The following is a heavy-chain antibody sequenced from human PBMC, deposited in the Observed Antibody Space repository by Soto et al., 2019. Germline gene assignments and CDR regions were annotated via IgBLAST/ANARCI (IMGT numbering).Heavy chain of an antibody. CDR2: ISAYNDYT. J-gene: IGHJ6*02. D-gene: IGHD3-16*01. Sequence: ASVKVSCKASGYTFTSYGISWVRQAPGQGHERMGWISAYNDYTIYAQKLQGRVTMTTDTSTRTVYLDLRSLKSDDTAVYYCARGGYYDNTWGKLSHYGLDVWGQGTSVTVSS. V-gene: IGHV1-18*01. CDR1: GYTFTSYG. CDR3: ARGGYYDNTWGKLSHYGLDV.